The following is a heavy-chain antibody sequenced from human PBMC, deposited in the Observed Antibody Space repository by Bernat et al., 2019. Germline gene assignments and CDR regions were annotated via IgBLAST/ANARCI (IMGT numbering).Heavy chain of an antibody. J-gene: IGHJ4*02. CDR3: ARPLGSSSWYTNY. D-gene: IGHD6-13*01. CDR1: GYSFTSYW. CDR2: IDPSDSYT. Sequence: EVQLVQSGAEVKKPGESLRISCKGSGYSFTSYWISWVRQMPGKGLEWMGRIDPSDSYTNYSPSFQGHVTISADKSISTAYMQWSSLKASDTDMYYCARPLGSSSWYTNYWGQGTLVTVSS. V-gene: IGHV5-10-1*03.